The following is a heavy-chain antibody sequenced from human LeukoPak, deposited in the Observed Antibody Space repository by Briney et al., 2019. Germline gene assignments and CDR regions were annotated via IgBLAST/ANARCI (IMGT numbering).Heavy chain of an antibody. D-gene: IGHD2-15*01. Sequence: GGFLRLSCAASGFTFSSYGMHWVRQAPGKGLEWVAVISYDGSNKYYADSVKGRFTISRDNSKNTLYLQMNSLRAEDTAVYYCAKDVVVAATRGWFDPWGQGTLVTVSS. CDR1: GFTFSSYG. CDR3: AKDVVVAATRGWFDP. V-gene: IGHV3-30*18. J-gene: IGHJ5*02. CDR2: ISYDGSNK.